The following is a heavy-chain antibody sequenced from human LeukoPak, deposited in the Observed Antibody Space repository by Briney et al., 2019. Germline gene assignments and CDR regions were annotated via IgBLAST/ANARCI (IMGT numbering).Heavy chain of an antibody. J-gene: IGHJ3*02. CDR1: GFTFSSYW. D-gene: IGHD2-15*01. CDR2: INSDGSSA. CDR3: ARDSYCSGGSCYSRIDAFDI. V-gene: IGHV3-74*01. Sequence: GGSLRLSCAASGFTFSSYWMHWVRPAPGKGLVWVSRINSDGSSASYADSVKGRFTISRDNAKNTLYLQMNSLRAEDTAVYYCARDSYCSGGSCYSRIDAFDIWGQGTMVTVSS.